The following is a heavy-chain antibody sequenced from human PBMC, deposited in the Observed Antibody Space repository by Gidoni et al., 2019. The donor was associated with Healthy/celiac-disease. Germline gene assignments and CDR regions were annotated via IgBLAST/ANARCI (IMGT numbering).Heavy chain of an antibody. CDR1: GFSLSNARMG. J-gene: IGHJ6*02. CDR2: IFSNDEK. D-gene: IGHD2-2*02. CDR3: ARMGRVPAAIGYYYYYYGMDV. Sequence: QVTLKESGPVLVKPTETLTLTCTVSGFSLSNARMGVSWIRQPPGKALEWLAHIFSNDEKSYSTSLKSRLTISKDTSKSQVVLTMTNMDPVDTATYYCARMGRVPAAIGYYYYYYGMDVWGQGTTVTVSS. V-gene: IGHV2-26*01.